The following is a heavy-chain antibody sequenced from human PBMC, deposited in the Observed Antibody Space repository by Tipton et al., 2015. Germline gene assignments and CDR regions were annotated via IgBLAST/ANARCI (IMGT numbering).Heavy chain of an antibody. V-gene: IGHV4-39*07. D-gene: IGHD2-21*02. CDR1: GGSVSSGSYY. J-gene: IGHJ5*02. Sequence: TLSLTCTVSGGSVSSGSYYWSWIRQPPGKGLEWIGSISHSGNTYYNPSLKSRVTMSRDTSKNQFSLKLTSVTAADTAVYYCARRVVTTGDDWFDPWGQGTLVTVSS. CDR3: ARRVVTTGDDWFDP. CDR2: ISHSGNT.